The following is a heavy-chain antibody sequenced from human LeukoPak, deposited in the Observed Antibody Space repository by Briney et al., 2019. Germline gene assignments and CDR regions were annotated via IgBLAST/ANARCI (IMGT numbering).Heavy chain of an antibody. D-gene: IGHD2-15*01. Sequence: GSLSLSCEASGFTFSSYGMHWVRPAPGKGLEWVALIWHDGSNKYYADSVKGRFTISRDNSKNTLYLQMNSLRADDTAVYYCARVVASGGSYYFDYWGQGTLVTVSS. CDR3: ARVVASGGSYYFDY. J-gene: IGHJ4*02. V-gene: IGHV3-33*01. CDR2: IWHDGSNK. CDR1: GFTFSSYG.